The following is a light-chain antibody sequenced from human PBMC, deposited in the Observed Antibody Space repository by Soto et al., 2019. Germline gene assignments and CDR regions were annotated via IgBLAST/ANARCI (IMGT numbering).Light chain of an antibody. J-gene: IGKJ5*01. V-gene: IGKV3-11*01. CDR1: PSVANF. CDR2: GAF. Sequence: EIVLTQSPATLSLSPGERATLSCRASPSVANFVAWYQQKPGQAPRLLIYGAFNRATGIPARFSGSGSGTDFTLTISRLEPEDSAVYYCQQRNIWPPVTFGHRTRLEIK. CDR3: QQRNIWPPVT.